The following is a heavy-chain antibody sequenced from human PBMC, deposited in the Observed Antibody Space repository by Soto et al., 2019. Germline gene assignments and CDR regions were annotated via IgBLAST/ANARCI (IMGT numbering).Heavy chain of an antibody. V-gene: IGHV4-59*01. CDR3: ARDRGDTFTGDAFDI. Sequence: QVQLQESGPGLVKPSETLSLTCTVSGGSISNYYWNWIRQPPGKGLEWIGHVYYSGSTNYSPSLNSRVTISVDTSKNQFSLKLSSVTAAETTLYFCARDRGDTFTGDAFDIWGQGTMITVSS. J-gene: IGHJ3*02. D-gene: IGHD3-9*01. CDR1: GGSISNYY. CDR2: VYYSGST.